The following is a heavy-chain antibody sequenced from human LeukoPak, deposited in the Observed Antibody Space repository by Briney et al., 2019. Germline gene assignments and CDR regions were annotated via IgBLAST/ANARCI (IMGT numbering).Heavy chain of an antibody. Sequence: SETLSLTCTVSGGSIRSGDYYWSWIRQPPGKGLEWIGYIYYSGSTYYNPSLKSRVTISVDTSKNQFSLKLSSVTAADTAVYYCARDRGNYSFDYWGQGTLVTVSS. CDR3: ARDRGNYSFDY. J-gene: IGHJ4*02. CDR1: GGSIRSGDYY. D-gene: IGHD1-26*01. V-gene: IGHV4-30-4*08. CDR2: IYYSGST.